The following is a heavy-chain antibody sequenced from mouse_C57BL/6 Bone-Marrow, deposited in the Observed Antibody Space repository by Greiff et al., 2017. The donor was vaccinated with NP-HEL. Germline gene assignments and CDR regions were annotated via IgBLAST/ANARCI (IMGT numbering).Heavy chain of an antibody. V-gene: IGHV6-6*01. Sequence: EVKLVESGGGLVQPGGSMKLSCAASGFTFSDAWMAWVSQSPEKGLEWVAEIRNKANNHATYYTVSRKGRLTISKAASKSSVYLQMNSLRAEYASIYYCAPTALGYWGQGTTLTVSS. CDR3: APTALGY. CDR2: IRNKANNHAT. D-gene: IGHD3-1*01. CDR1: GFTFSDAW. J-gene: IGHJ2*01.